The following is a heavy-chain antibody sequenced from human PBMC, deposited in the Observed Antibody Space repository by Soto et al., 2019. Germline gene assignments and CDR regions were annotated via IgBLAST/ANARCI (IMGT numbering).Heavy chain of an antibody. J-gene: IGHJ4*02. Sequence: GGSLRLSCAASGFTFSSYAMSWVRQAPGKGLEWVSAISGSGGSTYYADSVKGRFTISRDNSKNTLYLQMNSLRAEDTAVYYCAKDHPNIMITFGGVIGGDFDYWGQGTLVTVSS. D-gene: IGHD3-16*02. CDR1: GFTFSSYA. CDR2: ISGSGGST. CDR3: AKDHPNIMITFGGVIGGDFDY. V-gene: IGHV3-23*01.